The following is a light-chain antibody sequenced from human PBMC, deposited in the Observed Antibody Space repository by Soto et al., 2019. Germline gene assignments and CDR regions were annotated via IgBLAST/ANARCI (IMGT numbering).Light chain of an antibody. CDR2: QVT. Sequence: QSVLTQSASVSGSPGQSITISCTGTDNDVGGYDFVSWYQQHPGRAPKLLIHQVTIRLSGNSSRFSGSKSGNTASLTITGLQPEDEAMYFCCSHSTSIAWVFGGGTQLTVL. CDR3: CSHSTSIAWV. CDR1: DNDVGGYDF. V-gene: IGLV2-14*01. J-gene: IGLJ3*02.